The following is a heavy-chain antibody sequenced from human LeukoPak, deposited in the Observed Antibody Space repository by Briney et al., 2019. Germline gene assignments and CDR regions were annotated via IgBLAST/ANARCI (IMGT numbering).Heavy chain of an antibody. CDR2: IYYSGGT. Sequence: PSETLSLTCTVSGDSINSYYWNWIRQPPGKGLEWIGYIYYSGGTDYNPSLKSRVTISVDTSKHQFSMKLKSVTAADTAVYYCASAWELASGFDYWGQGTLVTVS. D-gene: IGHD1-26*01. CDR1: GDSINSYY. J-gene: IGHJ4*02. V-gene: IGHV4-59*01. CDR3: ASAWELASGFDY.